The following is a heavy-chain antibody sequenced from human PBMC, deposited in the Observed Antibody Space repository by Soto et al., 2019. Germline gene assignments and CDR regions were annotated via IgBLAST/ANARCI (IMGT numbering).Heavy chain of an antibody. CDR3: AKEGQQGGGGYFDY. J-gene: IGHJ4*02. CDR1: GFTFSSYA. Sequence: EVQLLESGGGLVQPGGSLRLSCAASGFTFSSYAMSWVRQAPGKGLEWVSGISGSGGSTYYADSVKGRFTISRDNSKNTLYLQMNSWGAEDTALYYWAKEGQQGGGGYFDYWGQGTLVTVSS. V-gene: IGHV3-23*01. D-gene: IGHD6-13*01. CDR2: ISGSGGST.